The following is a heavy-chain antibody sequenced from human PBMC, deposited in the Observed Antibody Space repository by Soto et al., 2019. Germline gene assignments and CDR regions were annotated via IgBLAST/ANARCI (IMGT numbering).Heavy chain of an antibody. CDR3: ARGGEYSSSSYWYFDL. CDR2: IYYSGST. Sequence: QVQLQESGPGLVKPSQTLSLTCTVSGGSISSGGYYWSWIRQHPGKGLEWIGYIYYSGSTYYNPSLKSRVTISVGTSKNQFSPEVRSVTGGGTGVYYCARGGEYSSSSYWYFDLWGRGTLVTVSS. CDR1: GGSISSGGYY. V-gene: IGHV4-31*03. D-gene: IGHD6-6*01. J-gene: IGHJ2*01.